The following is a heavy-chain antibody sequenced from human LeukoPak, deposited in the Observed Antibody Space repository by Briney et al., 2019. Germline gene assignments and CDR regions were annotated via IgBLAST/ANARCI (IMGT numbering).Heavy chain of an antibody. CDR2: IYYSGST. V-gene: IGHV4-59*01. J-gene: IGHJ4*02. CDR3: ARDGTDFWSGYYDY. CDR1: GGSFSGYY. Sequence: SETLSLTCAVYGGSFSGYYWSWIRQPPGKGLEWIGYIYYSGSTNYNPSLKSRVTISVDTSKNQFSLKLSSVTAADTAVYYCARDGTDFWSGYYDYWGQGTLVTVSS. D-gene: IGHD3-3*01.